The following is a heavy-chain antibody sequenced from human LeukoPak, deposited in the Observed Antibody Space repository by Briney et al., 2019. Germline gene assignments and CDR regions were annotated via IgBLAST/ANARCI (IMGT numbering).Heavy chain of an antibody. CDR3: AKGMAVAGNLGFDY. J-gene: IGHJ4*02. CDR2: ISRASESI. Sequence: SGGSLRLSCAASGFTFNAYSMGWVRQAPGKGLEWVSIISRASESIFYADSVKGRFTISRDNAKNSLYLQMNSLRAEDMALYYCAKGMAVAGNLGFDYWGQGTLVTVSS. V-gene: IGHV3-21*04. D-gene: IGHD6-19*01. CDR1: GFTFNAYS.